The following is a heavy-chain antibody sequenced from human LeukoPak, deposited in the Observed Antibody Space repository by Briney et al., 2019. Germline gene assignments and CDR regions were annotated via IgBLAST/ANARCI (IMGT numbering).Heavy chain of an antibody. CDR3: ARQGGDDYVWGSYVY. D-gene: IGHD3-16*01. CDR2: IYYSGST. Sequence: SETLSLTCTVSGGSISSSSYYWGWIRQPPGKGLEWIGSIYYSGSTNYNPSLKSRVTVSVDTSKNQFSLKLSSVTAADTAVYYCARQGGDDYVWGSYVYWGQGTLVTVSS. J-gene: IGHJ4*02. V-gene: IGHV4-39*07. CDR1: GGSISSSSYY.